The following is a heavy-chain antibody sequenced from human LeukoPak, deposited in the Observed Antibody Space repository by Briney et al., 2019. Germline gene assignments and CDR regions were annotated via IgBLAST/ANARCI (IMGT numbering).Heavy chain of an antibody. J-gene: IGHJ3*02. CDR3: ARHFDDAFDI. CDR1: GGSVSSGSYY. V-gene: IGHV4-39*01. Sequence: SETLSLTCTVSGGSVSSGSYYWSWIRQPPGKGLEWIGEINHSGSTNYNSSLKSRVTISVDTSKNQFSLKLSSVTAADTAVYYCARHFDDAFDIWGQGTMVTVSS. CDR2: INHSGST.